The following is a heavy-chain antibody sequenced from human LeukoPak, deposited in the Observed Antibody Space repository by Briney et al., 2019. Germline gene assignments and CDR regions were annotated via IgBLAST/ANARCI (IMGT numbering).Heavy chain of an antibody. CDR2: IYYSGST. CDR1: GGSISSSSYY. CDR3: ARVMTTPHFYYYYMDV. Sequence: SETLSLTCTVSGGSISSSSYYWGWIRQPPGKGLEWIGSIYYSGSTYYNPSLKSRVTISVDTSKNQFSLKLSSVTAADTAVYYCARVMTTPHFYYYYMDVWGKGTTVTVSS. V-gene: IGHV4-39*07. D-gene: IGHD4-17*01. J-gene: IGHJ6*03.